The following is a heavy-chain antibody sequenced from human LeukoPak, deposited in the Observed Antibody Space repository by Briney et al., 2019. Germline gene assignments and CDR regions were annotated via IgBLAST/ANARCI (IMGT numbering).Heavy chain of an antibody. Sequence: SETLSLTCAVYGGSFSGYYWSWIRQPPGKGLEWIGEINHSGSTNYNPSLKSRVTISVDTSKSQFSLRLSSLTAADTAIYYCARGRNDNGGMFFDSWAQGTLVTVSS. CDR2: INHSGST. CDR3: ARGRNDNGGMFFDS. D-gene: IGHD4-23*01. J-gene: IGHJ4*02. V-gene: IGHV4-34*01. CDR1: GGSFSGYY.